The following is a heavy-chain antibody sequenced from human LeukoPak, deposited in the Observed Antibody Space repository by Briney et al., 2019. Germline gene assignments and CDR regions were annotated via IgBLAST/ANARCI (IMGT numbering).Heavy chain of an antibody. J-gene: IGHJ4*02. Sequence: GGSLRLSCAASGFTFRSYEMNWVRQAPGKGLEWVSYISSSGTTIYYADSVKGRFTISRDNAKNSLYLQMNSLRAEDTAVYYCARTDYGDNGYYFGYWGQGTLVTVSS. D-gene: IGHD4-23*01. CDR3: ARTDYGDNGYYFGY. V-gene: IGHV3-48*03. CDR2: ISSSGTTI. CDR1: GFTFRSYE.